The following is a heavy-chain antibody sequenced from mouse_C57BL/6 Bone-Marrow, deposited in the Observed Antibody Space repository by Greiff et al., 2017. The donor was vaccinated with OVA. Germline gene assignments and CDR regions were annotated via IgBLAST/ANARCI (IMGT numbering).Heavy chain of an antibody. Sequence: VQLQQSGPELVKPGASVKLSCKASGYTFTDYNMHWVKQSHGKSLAWIGYINPNNGGTSYNQKFKGKATLTVNKSSSTAYMELRSLTSEDSAVYYCATEGMTPDWYFDVWGTGTTVTVSS. CDR1: GYTFTDYN. V-gene: IGHV1-22*01. CDR2: INPNNGGT. J-gene: IGHJ1*03. CDR3: ATEGMTPDWYFDV. D-gene: IGHD2-13*01.